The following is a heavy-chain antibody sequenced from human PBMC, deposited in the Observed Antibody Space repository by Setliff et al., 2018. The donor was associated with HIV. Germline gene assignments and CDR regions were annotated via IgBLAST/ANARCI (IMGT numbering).Heavy chain of an antibody. CDR3: ARGPPSGTTRRNNWFDP. CDR1: GFSFSNSW. V-gene: IGHV3-7*01. J-gene: IGHJ5*02. CDR2: IKEDGREK. D-gene: IGHD1-1*01. Sequence: GGSLRLSCAASGFSFSNSWMTWVRQAPGKGLEWVATIKEDGREKYYVGSVKGRFTISGDNAKNSVYLDMDSLRADDTAVYYCARGPPSGTTRRNNWFDPWGQGTLVTVSS.